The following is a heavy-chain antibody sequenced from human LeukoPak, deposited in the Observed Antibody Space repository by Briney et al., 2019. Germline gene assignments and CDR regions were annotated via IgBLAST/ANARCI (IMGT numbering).Heavy chain of an antibody. Sequence: GGSLRLSCAASGFTFSSYAMSWVRQAPGKGLEWVSAISGSGGSTYYADSVKGRFTISRDNSKNTLYLQMNSLRAEDTAVYYCAKDVGYDILTGYYNGFDYWGQGTLVTVSS. J-gene: IGHJ4*02. CDR2: ISGSGGST. CDR3: AKDVGYDILTGYYNGFDY. V-gene: IGHV3-23*01. CDR1: GFTFSSYA. D-gene: IGHD3-9*01.